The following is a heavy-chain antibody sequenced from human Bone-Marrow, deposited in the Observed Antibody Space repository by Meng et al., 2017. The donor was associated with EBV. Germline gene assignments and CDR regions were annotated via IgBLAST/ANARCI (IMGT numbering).Heavy chain of an antibody. D-gene: IGHD1-26*01. CDR3: ATAPPSDIGSYFSLGY. CDR2: IGAYKGNT. Sequence: QVQLVQSGGEVKKPGASVKVSCKASGHTFTNYGVSWVRQAPGQGLEWLGCIGAYKGNTNTAQKFQDRVIMTTDTSTGTANMELRSLGYDDTAVYYSATAPPSDIGSYFSLGYWGQGTLVTVSS. V-gene: IGHV1-18*01. CDR1: GHTFTNYG. J-gene: IGHJ4*02.